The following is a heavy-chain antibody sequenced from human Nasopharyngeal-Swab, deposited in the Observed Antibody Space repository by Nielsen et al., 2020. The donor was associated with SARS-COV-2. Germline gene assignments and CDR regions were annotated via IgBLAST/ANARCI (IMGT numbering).Heavy chain of an antibody. CDR3: ARASRGWS. CDR2: ISTSGATI. D-gene: IGHD6-19*01. CDR1: GFTFGDYA. V-gene: IGHV3-48*03. Sequence: GESLKISCTASGFTFGDYAMNWVRQAPGKGLEWVSYISTSGATIHYADSVRGRFTISRDNAKKSLHLQMNSLRAEDTAVYYCARASRGWSWGQGTPVTVSS. J-gene: IGHJ5*02.